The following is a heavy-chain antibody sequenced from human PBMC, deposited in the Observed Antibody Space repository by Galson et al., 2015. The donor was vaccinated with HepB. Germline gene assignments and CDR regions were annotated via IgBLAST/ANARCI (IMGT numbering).Heavy chain of an antibody. V-gene: IGHV1-18*04. Sequence: QSGAEVKKPGASVKVSCKASGYTFTSYGISWVRQAPGQGLEWMGWISASNGNTNYAQKLQGRVTMTTDTSTSTAYMELRSLRSEDTAVYYCARVRSGVRGSSSKYDAFDHWGQGTLVTVSS. CDR3: ARVRSGVRGSSSKYDAFDH. CDR1: GYTFTSYG. D-gene: IGHD6-13*01. CDR2: ISASNGNT. J-gene: IGHJ3*01.